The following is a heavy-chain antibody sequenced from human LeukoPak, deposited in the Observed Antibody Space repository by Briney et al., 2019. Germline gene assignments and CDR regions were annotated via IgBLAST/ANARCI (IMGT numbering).Heavy chain of an antibody. D-gene: IGHD6-19*01. CDR3: AKDSRTAFDIRWLDYFDF. J-gene: IGHJ4*02. CDR1: GFTLSSYS. CDR2: ISGSGSNI. V-gene: IGHV3-23*01. Sequence: PGGSLRLSCAAAGFTLSSYSMHWVRQAPGKGLEWVSAISGSGSNIYYSDSVKGRFTVSRDNSKNTLYLQMNSLRVEDTAVYYCAKDSRTAFDIRWLDYFDFWGRGTLVTVSS.